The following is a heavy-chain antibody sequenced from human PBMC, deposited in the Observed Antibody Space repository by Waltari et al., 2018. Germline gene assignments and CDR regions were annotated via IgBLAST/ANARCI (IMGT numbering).Heavy chain of an antibody. Sequence: QVQLVESGGGVVQPGGSLRLSCAASGFTFSSYGMHWVRQAPGKGLGWVAFIRYDGSNKYYADSVKGRFTISRDNSKNTLYLQMNSLRAEDTAVYYCAKDRDYYDSSGPDAFDIWGQGTMVTVSS. D-gene: IGHD3-22*01. CDR2: IRYDGSNK. J-gene: IGHJ3*02. CDR3: AKDRDYYDSSGPDAFDI. V-gene: IGHV3-30*02. CDR1: GFTFSSYG.